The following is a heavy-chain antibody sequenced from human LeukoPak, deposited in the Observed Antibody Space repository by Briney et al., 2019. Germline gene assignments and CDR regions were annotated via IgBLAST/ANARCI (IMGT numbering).Heavy chain of an antibody. CDR1: GFTLTDYN. CDR2: IRYDGSYK. V-gene: IGHV3-30*02. J-gene: IGHJ4*02. CDR3: AKDSHRTGSYSGTYPYYFDY. D-gene: IGHD3-10*01. Sequence: GRSLRLSCGASGFTLTDYNMHWVRQAPGKGLEGVAFIRYDGSYKYYAASVMGRFTISRDISKDTLYLLLNSLRVEDTAVYYCAKDSHRTGSYSGTYPYYFDYWGQGTLVSVSS.